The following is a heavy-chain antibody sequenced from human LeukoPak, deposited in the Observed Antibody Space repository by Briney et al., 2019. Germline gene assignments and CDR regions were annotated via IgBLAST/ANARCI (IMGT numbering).Heavy chain of an antibody. CDR2: INAGNGNT. V-gene: IGHV1-3*01. CDR1: GYTFTSYA. CDR3: ARDLLVGYCSSTSCYHSWFDP. J-gene: IGHJ5*02. D-gene: IGHD2-2*03. Sequence: ASVKVSCKASGYTFTSYAMHWVRQAPGRRLEWMGWINAGNGNTKYSQKFQGRVTITRDTSASTAYMELSSLRSEDTAVYYCARDLLVGYCSSTSCYHSWFDPWGQGTLVTVSS.